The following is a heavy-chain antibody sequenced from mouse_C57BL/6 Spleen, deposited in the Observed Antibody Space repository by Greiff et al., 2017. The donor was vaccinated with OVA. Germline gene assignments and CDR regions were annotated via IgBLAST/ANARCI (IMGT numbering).Heavy chain of an antibody. CDR1: GFNIKDYY. CDR3: TTWTGTSLLDY. J-gene: IGHJ2*01. D-gene: IGHD4-1*01. CDR2: IDPEDGDT. Sequence: EVKLKQSGAELVRPGASVKLSCTASGFNIKDYYMHWVKQRPEQGLEWIGRIDPEDGDTEYAPKFQGKATMTADTSSNTAYLQLSSLTSEDTAVYYCTTWTGTSLLDYWGQGTTLTVSS. V-gene: IGHV14-1*01.